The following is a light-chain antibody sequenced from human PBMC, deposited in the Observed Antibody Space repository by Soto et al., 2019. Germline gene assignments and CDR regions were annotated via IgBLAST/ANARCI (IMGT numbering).Light chain of an antibody. CDR2: GAS. Sequence: EIMMTQSPAILSVCTGERATLSCRVSQSVSSSYLAWYQQKPGQPPRLLIYGASSRATGIPDRFSGSGSGTDFTLTISRLEPEDFAVFYCQHYDSLPITFGQGTRLEIK. V-gene: IGKV3-20*01. J-gene: IGKJ5*01. CDR3: QHYDSLPIT. CDR1: QSVSSSY.